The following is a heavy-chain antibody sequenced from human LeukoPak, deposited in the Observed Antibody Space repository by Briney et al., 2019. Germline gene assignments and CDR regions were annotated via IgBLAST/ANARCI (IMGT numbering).Heavy chain of an antibody. V-gene: IGHV1-18*01. J-gene: IGHJ4*02. CDR3: ARDPSNTSGRYTYFDY. D-gene: IGHD3-16*02. CDR2: ISAFNGET. CDR1: GYTFTSHG. Sequence: APVKVSCKTYGYTFTSHGISWVRQAPGQGLEWMGWISAFNGETHYAQNLQGRVTMTTDTSTSTAYMELRSLRSDDTAVYYCARDPSNTSGRYTYFDYWGQGTLVTVSS.